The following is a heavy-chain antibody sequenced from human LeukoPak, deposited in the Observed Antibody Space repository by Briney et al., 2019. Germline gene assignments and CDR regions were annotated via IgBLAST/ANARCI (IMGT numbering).Heavy chain of an antibody. Sequence: GESLQISCKGSGYSFTSYWIGWVRQMPGKGLEWMGIIYPGDSDTRYSPSFQGQVTISADKSISTAYLQWSSLKASDTAMYYCARQYYDFWSGLPHYYYYMDVWGKGTTVTVSS. J-gene: IGHJ6*03. CDR3: ARQYYDFWSGLPHYYYYMDV. V-gene: IGHV5-51*01. D-gene: IGHD3-3*01. CDR2: IYPGDSDT. CDR1: GYSFTSYW.